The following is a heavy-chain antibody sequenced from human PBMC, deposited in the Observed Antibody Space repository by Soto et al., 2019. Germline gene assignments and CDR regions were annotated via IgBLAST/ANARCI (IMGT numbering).Heavy chain of an antibody. CDR2: FDPEDGET. Sequence: ASVKVSCKVSGYTLTELSMHWVRQAPGKGLEWMGGFDPEDGETIYAQKFQGRVTMTEDTSTDTAYLELGSLRSEDTAVYYCATEGSGWYTSAFDIWGQGTMVTVSS. V-gene: IGHV1-24*01. CDR1: GYTLTELS. J-gene: IGHJ3*02. D-gene: IGHD6-19*01. CDR3: ATEGSGWYTSAFDI.